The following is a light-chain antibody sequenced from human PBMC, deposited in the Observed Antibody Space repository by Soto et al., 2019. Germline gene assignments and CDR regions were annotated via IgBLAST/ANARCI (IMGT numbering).Light chain of an antibody. CDR1: SGYSTYA. CDR3: QSWGTGIQV. J-gene: IGLJ3*02. Sequence: QPVLTQSPSASASLGASVKLTCTLSSGYSTYAIAWHQQQSEKGPRFLMKINYDGTHSKGDGFFDRFSGSSSGAERHLTISSPQSEDEADYCCQSWGTGIQVFGGGTKLTVL. CDR2: INYDGTH. V-gene: IGLV4-69*01.